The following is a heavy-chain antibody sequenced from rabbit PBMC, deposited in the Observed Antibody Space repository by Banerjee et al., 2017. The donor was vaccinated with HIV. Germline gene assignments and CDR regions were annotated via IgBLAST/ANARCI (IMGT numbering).Heavy chain of an antibody. J-gene: IGHJ4*01. CDR2: IGTSSGGA. CDR1: GFDLSDNYA. V-gene: IGHV1S40*01. D-gene: IGHD1-1*01. CDR3: ARAGGFENYFNL. Sequence: QSLEESGGDLVQPGASLTLTCKASGFDLSDNYAMCWVRQAPGKGLEWIACIGTSSGGADYASWAKGRITISKTSSTTVTLQMTSLTAADTATYFCARAGGFENYFNLWGPGTLVTVS.